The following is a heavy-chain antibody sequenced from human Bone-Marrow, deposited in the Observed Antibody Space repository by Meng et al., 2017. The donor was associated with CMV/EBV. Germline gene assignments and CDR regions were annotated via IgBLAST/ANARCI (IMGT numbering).Heavy chain of an antibody. V-gene: IGHV3-30*18. CDR3: AKQGGSHYGRSFDY. CDR1: GFTFSTCG. D-gene: IGHD1-26*01. J-gene: IGHJ4*02. Sequence: ASGFTFSTCGMNWVRQAPGKGLEWVAVISPDGNDEYYADSVKGRFTISRDNSKNTLYLQMNSLRGEDTAVYYCAKQGGSHYGRSFDYWGQGTLVTVSS. CDR2: ISPDGNDE.